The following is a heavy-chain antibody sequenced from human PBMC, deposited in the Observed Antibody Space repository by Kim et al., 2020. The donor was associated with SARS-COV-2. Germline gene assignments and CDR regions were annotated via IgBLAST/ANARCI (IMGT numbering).Heavy chain of an antibody. CDR3: VKDVLAGGADV. D-gene: IGHD3-3*02. Sequence: IGYADSVEGRFMISRDKANNSLYLQMNSLRPEDTAFYYCVKDVLAGGADVWGQGTAVIVSS. V-gene: IGHV3-9*01. CDR2: I. J-gene: IGHJ6*02.